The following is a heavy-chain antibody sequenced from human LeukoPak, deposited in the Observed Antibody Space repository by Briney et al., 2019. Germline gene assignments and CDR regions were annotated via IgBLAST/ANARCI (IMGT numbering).Heavy chain of an antibody. J-gene: IGHJ4*02. Sequence: RSETLSLTCVVYGGSFSGHYWSWIRQSPGKGREWIGEINHSGSTNYNPSLKSRVSVSVDKSKNQFSLKLSSVTAADTAVYYCARGVVIAPKTFDYWGQGTLVTVSS. CDR3: ARGVVIAPKTFDY. CDR2: INHSGST. D-gene: IGHD2-21*01. CDR1: GGSFSGHY. V-gene: IGHV4-34*01.